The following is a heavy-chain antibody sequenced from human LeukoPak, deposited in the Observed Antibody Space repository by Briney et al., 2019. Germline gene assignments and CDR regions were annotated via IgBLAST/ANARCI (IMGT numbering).Heavy chain of an antibody. CDR2: ISGSGGST. D-gene: IGHD6-6*01. CDR1: GVPFSSYA. CDR3: AKGGSSSFDYYYGMDV. Sequence: GGSLRLSCEASGVPFSSYAMSWVRQAPGKGLKWVSAISGSGGSTYYADSVKGRFTISRDNSKNTLYLHMNSLRAEDTAVYYCAKGGSSSFDYYYGMDVWGQGTTVTVSS. J-gene: IGHJ6*02. V-gene: IGHV3-23*01.